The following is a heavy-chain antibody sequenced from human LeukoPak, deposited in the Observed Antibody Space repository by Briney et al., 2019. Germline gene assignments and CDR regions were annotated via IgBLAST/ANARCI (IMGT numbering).Heavy chain of an antibody. CDR1: GFTFGNSW. D-gene: IGHD1-14*01. J-gene: IGHJ3*01. Sequence: GGSLRLSCAASGFTFGNSWVHWVRQAPGKGLVWVSLINADGSTATYADSVKGRFTIYRDNARNTLSLQMNSLTIEDTAVYYCVVVVEPPDSDGFDVWGQGTMITVSS. V-gene: IGHV3-74*01. CDR2: INADGSTA. CDR3: VVVVEPPDSDGFDV.